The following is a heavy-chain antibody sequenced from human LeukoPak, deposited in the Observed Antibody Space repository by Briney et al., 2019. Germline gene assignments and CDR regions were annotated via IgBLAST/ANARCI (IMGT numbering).Heavy chain of an antibody. CDR2: INGDGSST. CDR3: ARVDTAMDDY. J-gene: IGHJ4*02. Sequence: GGSLRLSCAASGFTFSSYWMHWVRQAPGKGLVWVSRINGDGSSTSYADSVKGRFTISTDNAKNTLYMQMNSLRAEDTAVYYCARVDTAMDDYWGQGTLVTVSS. CDR1: GFTFSSYW. V-gene: IGHV3-74*01. D-gene: IGHD5-18*01.